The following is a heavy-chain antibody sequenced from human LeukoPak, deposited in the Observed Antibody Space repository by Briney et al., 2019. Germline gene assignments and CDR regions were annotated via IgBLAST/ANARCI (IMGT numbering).Heavy chain of an antibody. V-gene: IGHV3-66*01. D-gene: IGHD3-22*01. CDR2: IYSGGST. Sequence: PGGSLRLSCAASGFTVSSNYMSWVRQAPGKGLEWVSVIYSGGSTYYADSVKGRFTISRDNSKNTLYLQMNSLRAEDTAVYYCARDGYYYDSSGYLMPQYYFDYWGQGTLVTVSS. J-gene: IGHJ4*02. CDR3: ARDGYYYDSSGYLMPQYYFDY. CDR1: GFTVSSNY.